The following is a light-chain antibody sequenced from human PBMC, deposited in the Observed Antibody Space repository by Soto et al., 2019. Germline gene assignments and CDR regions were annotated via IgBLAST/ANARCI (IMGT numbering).Light chain of an antibody. CDR1: ESVSRN. CDR2: GAS. CDR3: QQYCHWPRT. V-gene: IGKV3-15*01. Sequence: EIVVTQSPVTLSVSPGERVTLSCRASESVSRNLAWYQQKPGQTPRLLIYGASTRATGVPARFSGSGSGTDFILAITSLQSEDFAVYYCQQYCHWPRTFVQGTRVEI. J-gene: IGKJ1*01.